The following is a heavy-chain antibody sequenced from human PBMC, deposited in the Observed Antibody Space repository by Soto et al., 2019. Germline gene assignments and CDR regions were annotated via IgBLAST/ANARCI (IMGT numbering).Heavy chain of an antibody. J-gene: IGHJ6*02. D-gene: IGHD5-12*01. CDR1: GYTFTSYA. Sequence: ASVKVSCKASGYTFTSYAMHWVRQAPGQRLEWMGWINAGNGNTKYSQKFQGRVTITRDTSASTAYMELSSLRSEDTAVYYCASRGYSVNHPNYYYYVMDVWAQGTTVTAP. CDR3: ASRGYSVNHPNYYYYVMDV. CDR2: INAGNGNT. V-gene: IGHV1-3*01.